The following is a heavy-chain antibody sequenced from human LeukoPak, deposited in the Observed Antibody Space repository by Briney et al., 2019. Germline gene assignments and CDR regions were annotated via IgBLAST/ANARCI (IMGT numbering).Heavy chain of an antibody. D-gene: IGHD6-6*01. V-gene: IGHV4-59*05. CDR3: ARGQLAVGFDY. J-gene: IGHJ4*02. Sequence: PSETLSLTCTVSGGSISSYYWSWIRQPPGKGLEWIGSIYYSGSTYYNPSLKSRVTISVDTSKNQFSLKLSSVTAADTAVYYCARGQLAVGFDYWGQGTLVTVSS. CDR1: GGSISSYY. CDR2: IYYSGST.